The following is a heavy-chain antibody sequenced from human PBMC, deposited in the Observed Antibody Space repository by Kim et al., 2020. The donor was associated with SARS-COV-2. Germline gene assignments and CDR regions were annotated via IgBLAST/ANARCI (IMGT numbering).Heavy chain of an antibody. CDR1: GFTFSSYS. D-gene: IGHD3-10*01. CDR2: ISSSSSYI. V-gene: IGHV3-21*01. Sequence: GGSLRLSCAASGFTFSSYSMNWVRQAPGKGLEWVSSISSSSSYIYYADSVKGRFTISRDNAKNSLYLQMNSLRAEDTAVYYCARVEWGYYYGSGSYYSYYYGMDVWGQGTTVTVSS. J-gene: IGHJ6*02. CDR3: ARVEWGYYYGSGSYYSYYYGMDV.